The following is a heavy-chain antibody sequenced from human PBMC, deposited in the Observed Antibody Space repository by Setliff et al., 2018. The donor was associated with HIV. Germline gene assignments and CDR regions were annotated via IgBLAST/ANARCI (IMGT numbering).Heavy chain of an antibody. D-gene: IGHD5-18*01. CDR2: MYKGGKT. CDR3: AKGGYGGAYYVAGY. Sequence: LRLSCEASGFSVTDTYMGWVRQAPGKGLEWVTVMYKGGKTYYADFVKGRSTIARDDSKNTVSLQMTNLGTGDTATYYCAKGGYGGAYYVAGYWGQGTLVTVSS. V-gene: IGHV3-66*02. CDR1: GFSVTDTY. J-gene: IGHJ4*02.